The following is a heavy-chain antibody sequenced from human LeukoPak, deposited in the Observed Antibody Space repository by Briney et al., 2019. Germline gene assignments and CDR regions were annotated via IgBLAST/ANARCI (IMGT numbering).Heavy chain of an antibody. CDR2: ISSSRSYI. Sequence: GGSLRLSCAASGFTFSSYSMNWVRQAPGKGLEWVSSISSSRSYIYYADSVKGRFTISRDNAKNSLYLQMNSLRAEDTAVYYCARDGYYDSSNDFDYWGQGTLVAVSS. CDR1: GFTFSSYS. D-gene: IGHD3-22*01. CDR3: ARDGYYDSSNDFDY. J-gene: IGHJ4*02. V-gene: IGHV3-21*01.